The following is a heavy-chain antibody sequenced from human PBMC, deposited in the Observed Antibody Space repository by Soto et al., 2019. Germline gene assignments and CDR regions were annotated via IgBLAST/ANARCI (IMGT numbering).Heavy chain of an antibody. V-gene: IGHV4-31*03. J-gene: IGHJ6*02. CDR3: ARGYYYGSGSRNYGMDV. CDR1: GGSISSGGYY. Sequence: QVQLQESGPGLVKPSQTLSLTCTVSGGSISSGGYYWSWIRQHPGKGLEWIGYIYYSGSTYYNPSHKSRVTISVDTSKNQFSLKLSSVTAADTAVYYCARGYYYGSGSRNYGMDVWGQGTTVTVSS. CDR2: IYYSGST. D-gene: IGHD3-10*01.